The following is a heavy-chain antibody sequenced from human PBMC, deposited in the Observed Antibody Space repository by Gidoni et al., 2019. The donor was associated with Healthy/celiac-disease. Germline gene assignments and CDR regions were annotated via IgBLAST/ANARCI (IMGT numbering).Heavy chain of an antibody. CDR2: INPNRGGT. J-gene: IGHJ6*02. CDR3: ATYCSSTSCYANYYYYGMDV. V-gene: IGHV1-2*02. D-gene: IGHD2-2*01. Sequence: QVQLVQSGAEVKKPGASVKVSCKASGYTFTGYEMHWGRQAPGQGLEWMGWINPNRGGTNYAQTFQGRVTMTRDTSIITAYMELSRLRSDDTAVYYCATYCSSTSCYANYYYYGMDVWGQGTTVTVSS. CDR1: GYTFTGYE.